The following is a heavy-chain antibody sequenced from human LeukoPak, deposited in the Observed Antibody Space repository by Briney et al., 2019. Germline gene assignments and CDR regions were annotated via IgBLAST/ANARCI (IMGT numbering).Heavy chain of an antibody. CDR3: AQPRDSGSYYETSFDY. J-gene: IGHJ4*02. CDR2: IIPIFGTA. V-gene: IGHV1-69*13. D-gene: IGHD1-26*01. CDR1: GYIFTGYY. Sequence: AASVKVSCKASGYIFTGYYLYWVRQAPGQGLEWMGGIIPIFGTANYAQKFQGRVTITADESTSTAYMELSSLRSEDTAVYYCAQPRDSGSYYETSFDYWGQGTLVTVS.